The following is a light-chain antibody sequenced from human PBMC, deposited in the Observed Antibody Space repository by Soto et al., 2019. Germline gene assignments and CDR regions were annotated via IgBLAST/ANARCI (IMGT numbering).Light chain of an antibody. J-gene: IGKJ3*01. CDR1: QTVNSN. Sequence: EIVMTQSPATLSVSPGERATLSCRASQTVNSNLAWFQQKPGLAPRLLIFDASTRATGIPARFSGSGSGTEFTLTLSSLQSEDVAVYYCQYYNLWTGTFGPGTKVDI. CDR3: QYYNLWTGT. CDR2: DAS. V-gene: IGKV3-15*01.